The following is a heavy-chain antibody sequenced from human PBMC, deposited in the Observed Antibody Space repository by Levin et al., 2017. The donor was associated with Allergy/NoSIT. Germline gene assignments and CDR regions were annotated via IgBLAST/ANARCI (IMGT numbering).Heavy chain of an antibody. CDR1: GFTFSSYA. V-gene: IGHV3-23*01. Sequence: PGGSLRLSCAASGFTFSSYAMSWVRQAPGKGLEWVSAISGSGGSTYYADSVKGRFTISRDNSKNTLYLQMNSLRAEDTAVYYCAKVRQQLVVKKNAFDIWGQGTMVTVSS. CDR2: ISGSGGST. D-gene: IGHD6-13*01. CDR3: AKVRQQLVVKKNAFDI. J-gene: IGHJ3*02.